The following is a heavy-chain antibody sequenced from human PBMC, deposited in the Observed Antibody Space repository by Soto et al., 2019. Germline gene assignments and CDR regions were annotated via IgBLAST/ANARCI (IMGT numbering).Heavy chain of an antibody. V-gene: IGHV3-66*01. CDR2: IYSGGST. D-gene: IGHD2-2*01. CDR1: GFTVSSNY. Sequence: EVQLVESGGGLVQPGGSLRLSCAASGFTVSSNYMSWVRQAPGKGLEWVSVIYSGGSTYYADSVKGRFTISRDNSKSTLYLQMNSLRAEDTAVYYCARTRKPAAMDVWGKGTTVTVSS. CDR3: ARTRKPAAMDV. J-gene: IGHJ6*04.